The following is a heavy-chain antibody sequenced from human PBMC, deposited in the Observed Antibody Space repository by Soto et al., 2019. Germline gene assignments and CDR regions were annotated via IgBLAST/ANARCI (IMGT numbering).Heavy chain of an antibody. CDR2: FDPEDGET. J-gene: IGHJ5*02. V-gene: IGHV1-24*01. Sequence: ASVKVSCKVSGYTLTELSMHWVRQAPGKRLEWMGGFDPEDGETIYAQKFQGRVTMTEDTSTDIAYMELSSLRSEDTAVYYCATRVLLDYGDYAVWFDPWGQGTLVTVSS. CDR1: GYTLTELS. D-gene: IGHD4-17*01. CDR3: ATRVLLDYGDYAVWFDP.